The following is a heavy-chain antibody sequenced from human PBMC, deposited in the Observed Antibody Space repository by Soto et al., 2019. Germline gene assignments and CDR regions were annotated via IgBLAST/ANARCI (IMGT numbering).Heavy chain of an antibody. Sequence: XVSLRRSCAAFGLTVSGKKYVSWFRQAPGKGLEWVSALYDVDGSFYADSVKGRFTTSSDSSKTTVYLQMNGLRPDDTAVYYCASWHEREHAYDVWGQGTTVTVSS. D-gene: IGHD1-1*01. CDR1: GLTVSGKKY. CDR3: ASWHEREHAYDV. CDR2: LYDVDGS. V-gene: IGHV3-53*01. J-gene: IGHJ3*01.